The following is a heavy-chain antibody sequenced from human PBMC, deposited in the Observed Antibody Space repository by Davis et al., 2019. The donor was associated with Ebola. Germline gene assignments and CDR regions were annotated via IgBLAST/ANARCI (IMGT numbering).Heavy chain of an antibody. CDR3: ARRDDFWSGYSHFDY. CDR2: INHSGST. J-gene: IGHJ4*02. V-gene: IGHV4-34*01. Sequence: GSLRLSCAVYGGSFSGYYWSWIRQPPGKGLEWIGEINHSGSTNYNPSLKSRVTISVDTSKNQFSLKLSSVTAADTAVYYCARRDDFWSGYSHFDYWGQGTLVTASS. CDR1: GGSFSGYY. D-gene: IGHD3-3*01.